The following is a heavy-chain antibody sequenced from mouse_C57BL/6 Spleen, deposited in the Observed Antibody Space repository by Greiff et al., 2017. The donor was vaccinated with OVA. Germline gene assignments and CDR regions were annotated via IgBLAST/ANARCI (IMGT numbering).Heavy chain of an antibody. Sequence: QVQLQQSGAELVRPGASVTLSCKASGYTFTDYEMHWVKQTPVHGLEWIGAIDPETGGTAYNQKFKGKAILTADKSSSTAYMELRSLTSEDSAVYYCTRRSYGGFDVWGTGTTVTVSS. D-gene: IGHD1-1*01. J-gene: IGHJ1*03. CDR2: IDPETGGT. CDR1: GYTFTDYE. V-gene: IGHV1-15*01. CDR3: TRRSYGGFDV.